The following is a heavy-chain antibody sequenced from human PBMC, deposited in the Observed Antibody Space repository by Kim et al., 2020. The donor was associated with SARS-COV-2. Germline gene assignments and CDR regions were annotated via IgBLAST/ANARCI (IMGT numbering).Heavy chain of an antibody. CDR3: ARVPNVVVIAISAFDI. Sequence: SETLSLTCTVSGGSISSGGYYWSWIRQHPGKGLEWIGYIYYSGSTYYNPSLKSRVTISVDTSKNQFSLKLSSVTSADTAVYYCARVPNVVVIAISAFDIWGQGTMVTVSS. J-gene: IGHJ3*02. V-gene: IGHV4-31*03. CDR2: IYYSGST. D-gene: IGHD2-21*01. CDR1: GGSISSGGYY.